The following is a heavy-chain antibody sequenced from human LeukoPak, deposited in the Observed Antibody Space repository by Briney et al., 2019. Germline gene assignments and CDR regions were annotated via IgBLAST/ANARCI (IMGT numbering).Heavy chain of an antibody. Sequence: GGSLRLSCAASGFTFSSYGMHWVRQAPGKGLEWVAVIWYDGSNKYYADSVKGRFTISRDNSKNTLYLQMNSLRAEDTAVYYCARDVNHPYYFDYWGQGTLVTVSP. CDR2: IWYDGSNK. CDR1: GFTFSSYG. J-gene: IGHJ4*02. CDR3: ARDVNHPYYFDY. V-gene: IGHV3-33*01.